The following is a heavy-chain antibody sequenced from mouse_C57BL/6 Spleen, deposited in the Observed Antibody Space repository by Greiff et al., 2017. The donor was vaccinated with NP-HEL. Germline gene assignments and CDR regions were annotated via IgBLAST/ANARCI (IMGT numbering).Heavy chain of an antibody. CDR2: ISDGGSYT. Sequence: EVQLVESGGGLVKPGGSLKLSCAASGFTFSSYAMSWVRQTPEKRLEWVATISDGGSYTYSPDNVKGRFTITRDNAKNNLYLQMSHLKSEDTAMYYCARDNSNYPWFAYWGQGTLVTVSA. CDR1: GFTFSSYA. V-gene: IGHV5-4*01. D-gene: IGHD2-5*01. CDR3: ARDNSNYPWFAY. J-gene: IGHJ3*01.